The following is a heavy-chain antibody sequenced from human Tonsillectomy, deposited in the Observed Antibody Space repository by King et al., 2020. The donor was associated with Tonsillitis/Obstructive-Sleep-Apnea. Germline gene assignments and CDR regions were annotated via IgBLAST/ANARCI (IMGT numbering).Heavy chain of an antibody. CDR3: ARVPMTTVTTDYYYAMDV. CDR2: IYYSGST. Sequence: VQLQESGPGLVKPSQTLSLTCTVSGGSISSGAYYWSWIRQHPGKGLEWIGYIYYSGSTYYNPSLKSRLTISVDTSKNQFSLKLSSVTAADTAVYFCARVPMTTVTTDYYYAMDVWGQGTTVTVSS. CDR1: GGSISSGAYY. V-gene: IGHV4-31*03. D-gene: IGHD4-11*01. J-gene: IGHJ6*02.